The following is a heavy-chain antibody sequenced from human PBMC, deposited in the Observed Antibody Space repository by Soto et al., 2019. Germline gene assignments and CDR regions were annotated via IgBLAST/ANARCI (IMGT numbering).Heavy chain of an antibody. V-gene: IGHV4-59*08. Sequence: LSLPCTVSGGSISSYYWSWIRQPPGKGLEWIGYIYYSGSTSYNPSLKSRVTISVDTSKNQFSLKLSSVTAADTAVYYCARGYCSGGSCFIDPWGQGTLVTVSS. CDR1: GGSISSYY. CDR2: IYYSGST. J-gene: IGHJ5*02. CDR3: ARGYCSGGSCFIDP. D-gene: IGHD2-15*01.